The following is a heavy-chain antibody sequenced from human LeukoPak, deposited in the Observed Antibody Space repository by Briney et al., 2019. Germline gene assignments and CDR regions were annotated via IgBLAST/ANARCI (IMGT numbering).Heavy chain of an antibody. CDR2: ISGSGGST. J-gene: IGHJ3*02. V-gene: IGHV3-23*01. CDR1: GFTFNNYA. D-gene: IGHD1-26*01. CDR3: ARGGSYLSAFDI. Sequence: PGGSLRLSCAASGFTFNNYAMSWVRQAPGKGLEWVSSISGSGGSTYYADSVKGRFTISRDNSKNTLYLQMNSLRAEDTAVYYCARGGSYLSAFDIWGQGTMVTVSS.